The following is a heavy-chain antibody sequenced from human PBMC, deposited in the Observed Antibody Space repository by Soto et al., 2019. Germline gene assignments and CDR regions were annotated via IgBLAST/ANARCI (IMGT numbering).Heavy chain of an antibody. CDR1: GFTFSSYS. CDR3: ATGGYDYIWWSYRYPDY. CDR2: IRSSSSTI. D-gene: IGHD3-16*02. Sequence: EVQLVESGGGLVQPGGSLRLSCAASGFTFSSYSMNWVRQAPGKGLEWVSYIRSSSSTIYYADSVKGRFTISRDNAKNSLYLQMNSLRAEDTAVYYCATGGYDYIWWSYRYPDYWGQGTLVTVSS. V-gene: IGHV3-48*01. J-gene: IGHJ4*02.